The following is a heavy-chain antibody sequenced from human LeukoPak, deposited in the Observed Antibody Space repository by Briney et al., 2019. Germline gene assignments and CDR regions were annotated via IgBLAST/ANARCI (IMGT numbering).Heavy chain of an antibody. CDR3: AVGSSGWYYFDY. D-gene: IGHD6-19*01. CDR1: GGSFSGYY. Sequence: SETLSLTCAVYGGSFSGYYWSWIRQPPGKGLEWIGEINHSGSTNCNPSLKSRVTISVDTSKNQFSLKLSSVTAADTAVYYCAVGSSGWYYFDYWGQGTLVTVSS. J-gene: IGHJ4*02. CDR2: INHSGST. V-gene: IGHV4-34*01.